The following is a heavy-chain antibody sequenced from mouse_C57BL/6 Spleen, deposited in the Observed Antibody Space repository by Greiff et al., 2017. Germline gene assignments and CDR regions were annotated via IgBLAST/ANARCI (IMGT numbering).Heavy chain of an antibody. CDR3: ARPMITTFDYYAMDY. D-gene: IGHD2-4*01. J-gene: IGHJ4*01. CDR2: INPDSSTI. Sequence: EADGVDFSRYWMSWVRRAPGKGLEWIGEINPDSSTINYAPSLKDKFIISRDNAKNTLYLQMSKVRSEDTALYYCARPMITTFDYYAMDYWGQGTSVTVSS. CDR1: GVDFSRYW. V-gene: IGHV4-1*01.